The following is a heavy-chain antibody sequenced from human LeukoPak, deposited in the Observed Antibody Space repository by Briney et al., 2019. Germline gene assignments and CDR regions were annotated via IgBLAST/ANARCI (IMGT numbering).Heavy chain of an antibody. CDR3: ARGLHYYGSGSYCDY. D-gene: IGHD3-10*01. V-gene: IGHV4-34*01. CDR1: GGSFSGYY. J-gene: IGHJ4*02. CDR2: INHSGST. Sequence: ASETLSLTCAVYGGSFSGYYWSWIRQPPGKGLEWIGEINHSGSTNYNPSLKSRVTISVDTSKNQFSLKLSSVTAADTAVYYGARGLHYYGSGSYCDYWGQGTLVTVSS.